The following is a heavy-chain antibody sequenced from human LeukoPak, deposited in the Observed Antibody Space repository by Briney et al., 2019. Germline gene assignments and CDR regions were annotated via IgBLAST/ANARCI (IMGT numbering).Heavy chain of an antibody. CDR2: IKSKTDGGTT. V-gene: IGHV3-15*01. CDR1: GFTFSNAW. Sequence: GGSLRLSCAASGFTFSNAWMSWVRHAPGKGLEWVGRIKSKTDGGTTDYAAPVKGRFTISRDDSKNTLYLQMNSLTTEDTAVYYCTTDLKRSWNVLRFLEWLSPFDYWGQGTLVTVSS. CDR3: TTDLKRSWNVLRFLEWLSPFDY. J-gene: IGHJ4*02. D-gene: IGHD3-3*01.